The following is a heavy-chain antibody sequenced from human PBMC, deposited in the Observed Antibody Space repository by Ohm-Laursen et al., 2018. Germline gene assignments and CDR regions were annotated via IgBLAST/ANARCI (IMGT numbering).Heavy chain of an antibody. V-gene: IGHV1-8*01. CDR1: GYTFINYD. J-gene: IGHJ3*02. Sequence: ASVKVSCKTSGYTFINYDIHWVRQASGQGLEWMGWMNPKNDDTGYAHKFQGRVTMSRNTSISTANLEMTSLRSEDTAVYYCARGRLCGTRRALDIWGQGTLVTVSS. CDR3: ARGRLCGTRRALDI. D-gene: IGHD1-26*01. CDR2: MNPKNDDT.